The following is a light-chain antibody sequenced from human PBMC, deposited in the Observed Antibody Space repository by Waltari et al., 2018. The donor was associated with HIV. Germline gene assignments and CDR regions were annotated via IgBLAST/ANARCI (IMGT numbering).Light chain of an antibody. CDR3: SSYTSSNTFVV. Sequence: QSALTHPPSVSGYPGQSVTISCTGTSSDVGHYKRVPWYQQPPGSAPKLIIYEVSNRPSGVPRRFSGSKSGNTASLTISGLQAEDEADYYCSSYTSSNTFVVFGGGTKLTVL. V-gene: IGLV2-18*02. CDR2: EVS. CDR1: SSDVGHYKR. J-gene: IGLJ2*01.